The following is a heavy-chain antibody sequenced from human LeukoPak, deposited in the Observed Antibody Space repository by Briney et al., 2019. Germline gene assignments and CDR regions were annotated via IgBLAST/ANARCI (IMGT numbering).Heavy chain of an antibody. V-gene: IGHV3-20*01. CDR1: GFTFDDYG. Sequence: GGSLRLSCAASGFTFDDYGLSWVRQAPGKGLEWVSGINWNGGSTGYADSVKGRFTISRDNAKNSLYLQMNSLRVEDTALYHCARKGLGGELGGFDSWGQGTLVTVSS. J-gene: IGHJ4*02. CDR3: ARKGLGGELGGFDS. CDR2: INWNGGST. D-gene: IGHD1-7*01.